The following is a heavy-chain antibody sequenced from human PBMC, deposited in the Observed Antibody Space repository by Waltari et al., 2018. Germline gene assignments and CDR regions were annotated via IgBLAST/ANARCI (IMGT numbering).Heavy chain of an antibody. D-gene: IGHD2-2*01. V-gene: IGHV1-46*01. J-gene: IGHJ4*02. CDR1: GYTFTRNY. Sequence: QVQLVQSGAEVKEPGASVKVSCKASGYTFTRNYMHWGRQAPGQGLEWMGIINPSDDTKAYTQKFQGRVTMTRDTSTNTFYMELSSLRSEDTAVYYCARAASTYCSTTSCPGDYWGQGTLVAVSS. CDR2: INPSDDTK. CDR3: ARAASTYCSTTSCPGDY.